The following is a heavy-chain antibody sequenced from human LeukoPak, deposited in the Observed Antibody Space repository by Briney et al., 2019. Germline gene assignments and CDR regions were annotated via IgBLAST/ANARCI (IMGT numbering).Heavy chain of an antibody. CDR1: GFTFSSYG. J-gene: IGHJ3*02. CDR3: AKDLSGSDYDAFDI. V-gene: IGHV3-30*18. CDR2: ISYDGSNK. D-gene: IGHD1-26*01. Sequence: GGSLRLSCAASGFTFSSYGMLWVRQAPGKGLEWVAVISYDGSNKYYADSVKGRFTISRDNSKNTLYLQMNSLRAEDTAVYYCAKDLSGSDYDAFDIWGQGTMVTVSS.